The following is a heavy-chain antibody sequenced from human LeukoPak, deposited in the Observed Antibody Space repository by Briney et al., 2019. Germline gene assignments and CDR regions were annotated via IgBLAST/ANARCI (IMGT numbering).Heavy chain of an antibody. CDR2: IRWDGTTT. CDR1: GFTFDDYT. J-gene: IGHJ4*02. V-gene: IGHV3-43*01. CDR3: AKPKQTGGGSYLLDF. D-gene: IGHD1-26*01. Sequence: GRSLRLSCAASGFTFDDYTMHWVRQAPGKGLEWVSLIRWDGTTTYYADSGKGRFTISRDNSKTSLYLQMNSLRTEDTALYYCAKPKQTGGGSYLLDFWGQGTLVTVSS.